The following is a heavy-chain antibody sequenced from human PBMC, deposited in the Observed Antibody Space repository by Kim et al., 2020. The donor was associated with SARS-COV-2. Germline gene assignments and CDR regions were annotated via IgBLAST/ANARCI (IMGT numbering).Heavy chain of an antibody. CDR1: GFTFSDHY. CDR2: SRSKANRYTT. D-gene: IGHD5-12*01. Sequence: GGSLRLSCAASGFTFSDHYMDWVRQAPGKGLEWVARSRSKANRYTTEYAASVKGRFIISRDDSQNSLYLQMNSLRPEDTAIYYCLCGDEGSVFDYWGQGTLVTVSS. J-gene: IGHJ4*02. V-gene: IGHV3-72*01. CDR3: LCGDEGSVFDY.